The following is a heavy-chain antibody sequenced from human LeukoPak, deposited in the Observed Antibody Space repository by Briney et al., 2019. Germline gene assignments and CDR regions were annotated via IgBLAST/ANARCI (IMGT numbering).Heavy chain of an antibody. J-gene: IGHJ5*02. CDR1: GYSFSGYY. V-gene: IGHV1-2*02. Sequence: ASVKVSCKASGYSFSGYYINWVRQAPGQGLEWMGWINSDSGFTKYAQKFQGRVTMTRDTSITTVYMDLTRLTSDDTAVYYCARNFDMKGFDPWGQGTLVTVSS. D-gene: IGHD3-9*01. CDR2: INSDSGFT. CDR3: ARNFDMKGFDP.